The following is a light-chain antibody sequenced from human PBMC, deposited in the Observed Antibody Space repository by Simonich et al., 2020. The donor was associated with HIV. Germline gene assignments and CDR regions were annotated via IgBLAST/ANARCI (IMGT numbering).Light chain of an antibody. CDR3: QQYNNWPIT. CDR1: QSVSNK. CDR2: GAS. V-gene: IGKV3-15*01. J-gene: IGKJ5*01. Sequence: IVMTQSPATLSVSPGERATLSCRASQSVSNKLAWYQQKLGQAPRLLIYGASTRATCIPARFSGSGSGTEFTLTISSMQSEDFAVYYCQQYNNWPITFGQGTRLEMK.